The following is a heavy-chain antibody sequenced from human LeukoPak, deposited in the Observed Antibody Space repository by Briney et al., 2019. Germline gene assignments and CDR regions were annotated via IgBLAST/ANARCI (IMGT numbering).Heavy chain of an antibody. J-gene: IGHJ6*02. CDR1: GFTFTSYW. Sequence: GGSLRLSCAASGFTFTSYWMHWVHQAPGKGLVWVSRVNSDGSSTTYADSVKGRFTISRDNAKNTLYLQMSSLRAEDTAVYYCARGRYYGMDVWGQGTTVTVSS. CDR2: VNSDGSST. CDR3: ARGRYYGMDV. V-gene: IGHV3-74*01.